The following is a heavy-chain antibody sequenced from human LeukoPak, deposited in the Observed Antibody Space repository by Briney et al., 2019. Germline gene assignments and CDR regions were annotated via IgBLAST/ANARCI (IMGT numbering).Heavy chain of an antibody. CDR2: MNPNSGNT. D-gene: IGHD3-22*01. CDR1: GYTFTSYD. J-gene: IGHJ4*02. V-gene: IGHV1-8*01. Sequence: ASVTVSCKASGYTFTSYDINWVRQAPGQGLEWMGWMNPNSGNTDYAQKFQRRVTMTRHTSISTAYMELSSLRSEDTAVYYCARVRQLYYYDSSGLDYWGQGTLVTVSS. CDR3: ARVRQLYYYDSSGLDY.